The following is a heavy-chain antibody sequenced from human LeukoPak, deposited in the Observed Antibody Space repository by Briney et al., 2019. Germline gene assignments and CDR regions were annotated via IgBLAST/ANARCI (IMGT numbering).Heavy chain of an antibody. Sequence: ASVKVSCKASGYTFTKYGVNWVRQAPGQGLEWMGWINSYNGNTNYAQTLQGRVTMTIDTSTSTAYLELRSLRSDDTAVYYCARSGMIFYYMDVWGTGTTITVSS. CDR2: INSYNGNT. J-gene: IGHJ6*03. CDR3: ARSGMIFYYMDV. CDR1: GYTFTKYG. V-gene: IGHV1-18*01. D-gene: IGHD3/OR15-3a*01.